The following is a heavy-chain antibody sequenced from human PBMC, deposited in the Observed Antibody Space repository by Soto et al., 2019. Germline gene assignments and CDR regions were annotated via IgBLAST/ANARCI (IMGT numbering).Heavy chain of an antibody. Sequence: SETLSLTCTVSGGSISSGGYYWSWIRQHPGKGLEWIGYIYYSGSTYYNPSLKSRVTISVDTSKNQFSLKLSSVTAADTAVYYCARVDGETPSSSSWWFDPWGQGTLVTVSS. CDR3: ARVDGETPSSSSWWFDP. CDR1: GGSISSGGYY. CDR2: IYYSGST. V-gene: IGHV4-31*03. J-gene: IGHJ5*02. D-gene: IGHD6-6*01.